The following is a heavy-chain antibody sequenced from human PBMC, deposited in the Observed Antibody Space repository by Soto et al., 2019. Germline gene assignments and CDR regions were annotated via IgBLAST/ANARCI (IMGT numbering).Heavy chain of an antibody. Sequence: PGGSLRLSCAASGFTFRTYGMHWVRQTPGEGLKWVAGISYDATKEYYADSVKGRFTISRDNSKNTLYLQMDSLRTEDTAVYYCVKQAPAGWHFFDTWGQGTLVTVSS. CDR3: VKQAPAGWHFFDT. D-gene: IGHD6-19*01. V-gene: IGHV3-30*18. J-gene: IGHJ4*02. CDR2: ISYDATKE. CDR1: GFTFRTYG.